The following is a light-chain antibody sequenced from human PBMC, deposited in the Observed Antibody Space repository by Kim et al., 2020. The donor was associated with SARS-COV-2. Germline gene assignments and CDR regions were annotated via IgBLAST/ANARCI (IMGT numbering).Light chain of an antibody. CDR3: QQYGSSPMYT. V-gene: IGKV3-20*01. CDR2: GAS. CDR1: QSVSSSY. Sequence: EIVLTQSPGTLSLSPGERATLSCRASQSVSSSYLAWYQQKPGQAHRLLIYGASSRATGIPDRFSGSGSGTDFTLTISRLEPEDFAVYYCQQYGSSPMYTFGQGTKLEI. J-gene: IGKJ2*01.